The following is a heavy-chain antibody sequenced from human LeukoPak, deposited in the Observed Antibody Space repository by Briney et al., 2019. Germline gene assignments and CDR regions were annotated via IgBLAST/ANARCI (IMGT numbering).Heavy chain of an antibody. J-gene: IGHJ4*02. CDR1: GGTFSSYA. CDR3: ARRPTLTGYYGGYYFDY. D-gene: IGHD3-9*01. Sequence: GASVKVSCTASGGTFSSYAISWVRQAPGQGLEWMGGIIPIFGTANYAQKFQGRVTITADESTSTAYMELSSLRSEDTAVYYCARRPTLTGYYGGYYFDYWGQGTLVTVSS. V-gene: IGHV1-69*13. CDR2: IIPIFGTA.